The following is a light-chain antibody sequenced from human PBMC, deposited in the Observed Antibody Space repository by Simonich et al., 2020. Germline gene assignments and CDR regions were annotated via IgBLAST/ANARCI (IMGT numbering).Light chain of an antibody. V-gene: IGLV2-23*01. CDR3: CSYAGSSTVV. J-gene: IGLJ2*01. CDR2: EGS. Sequence: QSALTQPASVSGSPGQSITISCTGTSSDVGCYNPVSWYQHHPGKAPKLRIYEGSKRPSGVSNRFSGSKSGNTASRTISGLQAEDEADYYCCSYAGSSTVVFGGGTKLTVL. CDR1: SSDVGCYNP.